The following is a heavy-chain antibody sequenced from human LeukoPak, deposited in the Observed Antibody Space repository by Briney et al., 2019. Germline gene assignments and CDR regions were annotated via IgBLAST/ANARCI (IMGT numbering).Heavy chain of an antibody. CDR1: GGPISSSSYY. CDR2: IYYSGSA. V-gene: IGHV4-39*01. D-gene: IGHD1-26*01. Sequence: ADTLSLTCTVCGGPISSSSYYGRWVPRPPGRGLEWIGSIYYSGSAYYNPSLKSRVTISVDPSKNQFSLTLSSVTAADRAVYYCARRRESGSLQHFDYWGQGNLVTVSS. CDR3: ARRRESGSLQHFDY. J-gene: IGHJ4*02.